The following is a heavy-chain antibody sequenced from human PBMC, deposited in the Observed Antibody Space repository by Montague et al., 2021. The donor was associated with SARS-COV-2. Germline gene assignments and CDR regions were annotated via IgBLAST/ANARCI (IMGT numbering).Heavy chain of an antibody. V-gene: IGHV2-70*11. CDR2: IDWDDDK. Sequence: PALVKPTQTLTLTCTFSGFSLSTSGMCVSWIRQPPGKALEWLARIDWDDDKYYSTSLKTRLTISKDTSKNQVVLTMTNMDPVDTATYYCARMYVAAAGLGMDAWGQGTTVTVSS. CDR3: ARMYVAAAGLGMDA. CDR1: GFSLSTSGMC. J-gene: IGHJ6*02. D-gene: IGHD6-13*01.